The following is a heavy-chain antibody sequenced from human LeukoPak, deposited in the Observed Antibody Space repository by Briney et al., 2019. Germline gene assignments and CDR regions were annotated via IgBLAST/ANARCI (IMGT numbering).Heavy chain of an antibody. J-gene: IGHJ3*02. V-gene: IGHV3-30-3*01. CDR2: ISYDGSNK. CDR3: ARDRTLSGNSGQSAFDI. CDR1: GFTFSSYA. Sequence: GGSLRLSCAASGFTFSSYAMHWVRQAPGKGLEWVAVISYDGSNKYYADSVKGRFTISRDNSKNTLYLQMNSLRAEDTAVYYCARDRTLSGNSGQSAFDIWGQGTMVTVSS. D-gene: IGHD4-23*01.